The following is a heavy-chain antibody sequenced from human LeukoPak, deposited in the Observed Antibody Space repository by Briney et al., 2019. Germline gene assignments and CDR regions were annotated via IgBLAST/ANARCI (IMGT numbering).Heavy chain of an antibody. CDR2: INWSGTST. V-gene: IGHV3-20*04. CDR1: GFRPDDYG. CDR3: ARGPYFDSSGYYWHYMDV. Sequence: GGSLRLSCAASGFRPDDYGMSWVRQAPGKGLEWVSGINWSGTSTGYADSVRGRITISRDNAKNSLYLQMNSLRAEDTALYYCARGPYFDSSGYYWHYMDVWGKGTTVTVSS. D-gene: IGHD3-22*01. J-gene: IGHJ6*03.